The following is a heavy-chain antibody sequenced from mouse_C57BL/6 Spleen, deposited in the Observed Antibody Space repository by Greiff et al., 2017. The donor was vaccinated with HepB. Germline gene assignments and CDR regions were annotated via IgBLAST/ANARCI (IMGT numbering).Heavy chain of an antibody. CDR3: ARTLYGSSLYWYFDV. CDR1: GYTFTSYW. D-gene: IGHD1-1*01. J-gene: IGHJ1*03. CDR2: IYPGSGST. V-gene: IGHV1-55*01. Sequence: QVQLQQSGAELVKPGASVKMSCKASGYTFTSYWITWVKQRPGQGLEWIGDIYPGSGSTNYNEKFKSKATLTVDTSSSTAYMQLSSLTSEDSAVYYCARTLYGSSLYWYFDVWGTGTTVTVSS.